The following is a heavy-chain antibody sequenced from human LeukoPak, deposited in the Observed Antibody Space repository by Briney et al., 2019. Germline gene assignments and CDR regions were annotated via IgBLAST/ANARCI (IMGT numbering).Heavy chain of an antibody. V-gene: IGHV1-2*02. CDR1: GYTFTAYY. Sequence: GASVKDSCKASGYTFTAYYMHWVRQAPGQGLEWMGWIDTNSGGTKYAQKFQGRVTITRDTSIGTAYMELSSLISDDTAVYYCASEAFCAGGSCYLHRVASWGPGTLVTVSS. CDR3: ASEAFCAGGSCYLHRVAS. CDR2: IDTNSGGT. J-gene: IGHJ4*02. D-gene: IGHD2-15*01.